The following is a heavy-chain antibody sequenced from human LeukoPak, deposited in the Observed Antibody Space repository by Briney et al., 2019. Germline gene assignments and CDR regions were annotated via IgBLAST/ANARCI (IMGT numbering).Heavy chain of an antibody. Sequence: SETLSLTCTVSGGSISSYYWSWIRQPAGKGLEWIGRIYTIGSTNYNPSLKSRATMSVYTSKNQFSLNLSSVTAADTAVYYCARAGYIYAISYYYMDVWGKGTTVTISS. D-gene: IGHD5-18*01. V-gene: IGHV4-4*07. J-gene: IGHJ6*03. CDR2: IYTIGST. CDR1: GGSISSYY. CDR3: ARAGYIYAISYYYMDV.